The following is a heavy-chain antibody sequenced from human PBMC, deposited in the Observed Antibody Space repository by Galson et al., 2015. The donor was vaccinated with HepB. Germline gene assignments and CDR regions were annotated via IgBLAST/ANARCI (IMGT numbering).Heavy chain of an antibody. J-gene: IGHJ6*02. Sequence: SLRLSCAASGFTFNSYAMSWVRQAPGKGLEWVSAISGSGGSTYYADSVKGRFTISRDNSKNTLYLQMNSLRAEDTAVYYCAKTGSGTYYNAAYNYYYYYGMDVWGQGTTVTVSS. CDR2: ISGSGGST. V-gene: IGHV3-23*01. CDR1: GFTFNSYA. CDR3: AKTGSGTYYNAAYNYYYYYGMDV. D-gene: IGHD3-10*01.